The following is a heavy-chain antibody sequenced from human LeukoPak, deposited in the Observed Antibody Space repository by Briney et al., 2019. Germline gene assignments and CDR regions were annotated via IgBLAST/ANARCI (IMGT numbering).Heavy chain of an antibody. J-gene: IGHJ4*02. CDR1: GFTFSSYA. D-gene: IGHD3-10*01. V-gene: IGHV3-30-3*01. CDR3: AAGEFFDY. Sequence: GRSLRLSCAASGFTFSSYAMHWVRQAPGKGLEWVAVLSYDGTSKYYADSVKGRFTISRDNSKNTPYLQMNSLRAEDTAVYYCAAGEFFDYWGQGTLVTVSS. CDR2: LSYDGTSK.